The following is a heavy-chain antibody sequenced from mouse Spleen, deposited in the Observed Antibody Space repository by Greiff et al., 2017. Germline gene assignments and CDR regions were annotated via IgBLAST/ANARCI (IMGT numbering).Heavy chain of an antibody. J-gene: IGHJ1*01. Sequence: QVQLQQPGAELVRPGTSVKLSCKASGYTFTSYWMHWVKQRPGQGLEWIGVIDPSDSYTNYNQKFKGKATLTVDTSSSTAYMQLSSLTSEDSAVYYCARGYRYWYFDVWGAGTTVTVSS. CDR1: GYTFTSYW. CDR2: IDPSDSYT. D-gene: IGHD2-14*01. CDR3: ARGYRYWYFDV. V-gene: IGHV1-59*01.